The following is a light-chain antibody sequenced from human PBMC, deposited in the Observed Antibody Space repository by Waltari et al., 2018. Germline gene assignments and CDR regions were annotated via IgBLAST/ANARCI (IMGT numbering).Light chain of an antibody. Sequence: DIQMTQSPSSISASVGDSVTMTCRASQGIGSWLAWYQQKPGKAPKLLIYGASTLQSGVPSRFSGSGSGTDFILTISSPQPEDFATYYCQQANSLVFTFGPGTKVDVK. CDR3: QQANSLVFT. V-gene: IGKV1-12*01. J-gene: IGKJ3*01. CDR1: QGIGSW. CDR2: GAS.